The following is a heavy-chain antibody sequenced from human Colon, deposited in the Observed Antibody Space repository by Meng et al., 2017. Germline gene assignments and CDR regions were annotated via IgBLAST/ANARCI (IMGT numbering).Heavy chain of an antibody. CDR2: IYWNDDK. J-gene: IGHJ4*02. Sequence: SGPTLVKPTQTLTLTCTFSGFSLSTSGVGVGWIRQPPGKALEWLALIYWNDDKRYSPSLKSRLTSTKVTPKNQVVLTMTNMDPVDTATYYCAHTLYYYGSGSYPNYWGQGTLVTVSS. V-gene: IGHV2-5*01. D-gene: IGHD3-10*01. CDR1: GFSLSTSGVG. CDR3: AHTLYYYGSGSYPNY.